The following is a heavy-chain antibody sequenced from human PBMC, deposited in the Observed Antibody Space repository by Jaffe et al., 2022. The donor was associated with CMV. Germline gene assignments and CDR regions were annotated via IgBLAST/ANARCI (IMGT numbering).Heavy chain of an antibody. J-gene: IGHJ6*02. CDR3: ATRGYYGSGSSHYYYYGMDV. Sequence: EVQLVESGGGLIQPGGSLRLSCAASGFTVSSNYMSWVRQAPGKGLEWVSVIYSGGSTYYADSVKGRFTISRDNSKNTLYLQMNSLRAEDTAVYYCATRGYYGSGSSHYYYYGMDVWGQGTTVTVSS. CDR1: GFTVSSNY. V-gene: IGHV3-53*01. CDR2: IYSGGST. D-gene: IGHD3-10*01.